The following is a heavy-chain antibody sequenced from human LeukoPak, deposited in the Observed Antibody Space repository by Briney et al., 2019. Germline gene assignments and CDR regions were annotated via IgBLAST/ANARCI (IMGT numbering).Heavy chain of an antibody. CDR2: IYYSGST. D-gene: IGHD3-22*01. CDR3: ARTNYDSSGYYYGY. CDR1: GGSISSYY. J-gene: IGHJ4*02. V-gene: IGHV4-59*08. Sequence: SETLSLTCTVSGGSISSYYWSWIRQPPGKGLEWIGYIYYSGSTNYNPSLKSRVTISVDTFKNQFSLKLSSVTAADTAVYYCARTNYDSSGYYYGYWGQGTLVTVSS.